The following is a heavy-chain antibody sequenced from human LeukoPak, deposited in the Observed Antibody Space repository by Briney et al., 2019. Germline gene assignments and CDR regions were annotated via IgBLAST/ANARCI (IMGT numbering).Heavy chain of an antibody. CDR1: GYTFTGYY. CDR3: AREYGVGFNWFDP. Sequence: GASVKVSCKASGYTFTGYYMHWVRQAPGQGLEWMGWINPNSGGTNYAQKFQGWVTMTRDTSISTAYMELSRLRSDDTAVYYCAREYGVGFNWFDPWGQGTLVTVSS. D-gene: IGHD4-17*01. V-gene: IGHV1-2*04. J-gene: IGHJ5*02. CDR2: INPNSGGT.